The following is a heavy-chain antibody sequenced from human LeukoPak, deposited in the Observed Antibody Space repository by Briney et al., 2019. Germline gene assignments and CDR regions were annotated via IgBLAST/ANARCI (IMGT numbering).Heavy chain of an antibody. CDR2: ISGSGGST. J-gene: IGHJ6*02. CDR1: GFTFSSYA. Sequence: GGPLRLSCAASGFTFSSYAMSWVRQAPGKGLEGVSAISGSGGSTYYADSVKGRFTISRDNSKNTLYLQMNSLRAEDTAVYYCAKDLRWELLREYYYGMDVWGQGTTVTVSS. D-gene: IGHD1-26*01. CDR3: AKDLRWELLREYYYGMDV. V-gene: IGHV3-23*01.